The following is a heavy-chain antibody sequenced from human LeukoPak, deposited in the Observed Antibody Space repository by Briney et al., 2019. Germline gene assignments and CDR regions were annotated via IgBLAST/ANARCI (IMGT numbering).Heavy chain of an antibody. J-gene: IGHJ6*02. D-gene: IGHD3-3*01. CDR3: ARVATYYGFSCGMDV. V-gene: IGHV4-61*02. Sequence: SEAPPPPLTVFCGPHSRGCYFLGWVPPPPREGLEWVGRIYMSGSTNYNPSLKSRVTISVDMSKNQFSLRLTSVTAADTAVYYCARVATYYGFSCGMDVWGQGTTVTVSS. CDR2: IYMSGST. CDR1: CGPHSRGCYF.